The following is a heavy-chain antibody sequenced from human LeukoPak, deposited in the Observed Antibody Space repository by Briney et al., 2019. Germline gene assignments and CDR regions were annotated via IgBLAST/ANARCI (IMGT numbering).Heavy chain of an antibody. CDR3: ARLVGTASYYFDY. D-gene: IGHD6-19*01. Sequence: SETLSLTCTVSGGSISSSSYYWAWIHQPPGKGLEWIGSIYYSGSTYHNPPLKSRVTISVGTSKIQFSLKLSSVTAADTAVYYCARLVGTASYYFDYWGQGTLVTVSS. V-gene: IGHV4-39*01. J-gene: IGHJ4*02. CDR2: IYYSGST. CDR1: GGSISSSSYY.